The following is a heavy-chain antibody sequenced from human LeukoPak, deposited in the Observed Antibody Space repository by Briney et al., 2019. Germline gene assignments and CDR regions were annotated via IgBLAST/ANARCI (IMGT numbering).Heavy chain of an antibody. CDR1: GFTFSGNW. CDR3: VRGGPSTWS. V-gene: IGHV3-74*01. Sequence: PGGSLRPSCEASGFTFSGNWMHWVRQAPGKGLVWVSRINGDGRTTYYADSVKGRFTISRDNAKNTVYLQMNSLRAEDTAVYHCVRGGPSTWSWGQGTLVTVSS. D-gene: IGHD2-15*01. CDR2: INGDGRTT. J-gene: IGHJ5*02.